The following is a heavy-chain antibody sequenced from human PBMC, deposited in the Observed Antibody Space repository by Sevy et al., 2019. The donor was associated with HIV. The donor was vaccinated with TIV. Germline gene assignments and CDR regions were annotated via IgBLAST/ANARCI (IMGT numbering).Heavy chain of an antibody. V-gene: IGHV3-74*01. J-gene: IGHJ3*02. Sequence: GGSLRLSCAASGFTFSAHWMHWVRQGLGKGLVWVSRSNSDGSRTTYADSVKGRFTISRDNAKNTLYLQMNSLRPEDTAVYYCERVRFREGATDDAFDIWGQGTMVTVSS. CDR2: SNSDGSRT. D-gene: IGHD1-26*01. CDR1: GFTFSAHW. CDR3: ERVRFREGATDDAFDI.